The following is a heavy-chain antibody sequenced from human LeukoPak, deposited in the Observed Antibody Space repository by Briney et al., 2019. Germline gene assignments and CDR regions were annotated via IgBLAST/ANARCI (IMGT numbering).Heavy chain of an antibody. CDR1: GYTFTSYD. J-gene: IGHJ5*02. CDR2: MNPNSGNT. Sequence: ASVKVSCKASGYTFTSYDINWVRQATGQGLEWMGWMNPNSGNTGYAQKFQGRVTMTRNTSISTAYMELSSLRSEDTAVYCCARGVGYCSGGSCYYTTVYNWFDPWGQGTLVTVSS. D-gene: IGHD2-15*01. CDR3: ARGVGYCSGGSCYYTTVYNWFDP. V-gene: IGHV1-8*01.